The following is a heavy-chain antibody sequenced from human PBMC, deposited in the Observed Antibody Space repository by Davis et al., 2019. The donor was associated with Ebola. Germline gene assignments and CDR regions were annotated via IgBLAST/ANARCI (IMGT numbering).Heavy chain of an antibody. J-gene: IGHJ3*02. D-gene: IGHD3-3*01. Sequence: ASVQVSCKASGYTFTGYYMHWVRQAPGQGLEWMGRINPNSGGTNYAQKFQGRVTMTRDTSISTAYMELSRLRSDDTAVYYCAREDTIFGVVIISAFDIWGQGTMVTVSS. CDR1: GYTFTGYY. CDR2: INPNSGGT. V-gene: IGHV1-2*06. CDR3: AREDTIFGVVIISAFDI.